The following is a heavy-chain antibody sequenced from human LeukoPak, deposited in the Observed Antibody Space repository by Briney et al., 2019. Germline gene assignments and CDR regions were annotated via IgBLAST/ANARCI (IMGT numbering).Heavy chain of an antibody. Sequence: ASVEVSCKASGYTFTGYYMHWVRQAPGQGLEWMGWINPNSGGTNYAQKFQGRVTMTRDTSISTAYMELSRLRSDDTAVYYCARPPSGSKAWFDPWGQGTLVTVSS. D-gene: IGHD6-25*01. V-gene: IGHV1-2*02. CDR2: INPNSGGT. J-gene: IGHJ5*02. CDR3: ARPPSGSKAWFDP. CDR1: GYTFTGYY.